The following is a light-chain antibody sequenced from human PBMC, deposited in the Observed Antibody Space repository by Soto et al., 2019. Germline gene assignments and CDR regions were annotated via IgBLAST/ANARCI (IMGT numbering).Light chain of an antibody. V-gene: IGKV3-11*01. Sequence: VVTQSPGALSLTPGERATLSCRASQSVSSSYLDWYQQKPGQAPRLLIYESSNRATGIAARFSGSGSGTDFTLTISSLEPEDFAVYYCQQRSNWPQTFGQGTKADIK. CDR2: ESS. CDR1: QSVSSSY. CDR3: QQRSNWPQT. J-gene: IGKJ1*01.